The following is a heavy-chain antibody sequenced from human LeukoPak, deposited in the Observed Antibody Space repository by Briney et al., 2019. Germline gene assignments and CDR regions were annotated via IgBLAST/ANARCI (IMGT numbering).Heavy chain of an antibody. CDR1: GGSISSSSYY. J-gene: IGHJ4*02. D-gene: IGHD1-26*01. V-gene: IGHV4-39*01. CDR2: IYYSGST. Sequence: SETLSLTCTVSGGSISSSSYYWGWLRQPPGKGLEWIGSIYYSGSTYYNPSLKSRVTISVDTSKNQFSLKLSSVTAADTAVYYCARQRSRDGADPLPAPDYWGQGTLVTVSS. CDR3: ARQRSRDGADPLPAPDY.